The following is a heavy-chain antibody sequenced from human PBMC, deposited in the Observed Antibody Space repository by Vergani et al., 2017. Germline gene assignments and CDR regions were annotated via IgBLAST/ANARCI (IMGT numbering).Heavy chain of an antibody. V-gene: IGHV4-39*01. Sequence: QLHLQESGPGLVKPSETLSLTCTVSGGSITSSSYYWGWIRQPPGKELEWIGNISHSGGAYYNPSLKGRVTISVDTSKNQFSLEVTSVTAADTAIYFCARTESFILRYFHWALWGQGTLVTVSS. CDR3: ARTESFILRYFHWAL. J-gene: IGHJ4*02. CDR2: ISHSGGA. CDR1: GGSITSSSYY. D-gene: IGHD3-9*01.